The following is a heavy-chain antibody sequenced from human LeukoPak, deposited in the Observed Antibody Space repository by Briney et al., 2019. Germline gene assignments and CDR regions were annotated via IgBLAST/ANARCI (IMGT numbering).Heavy chain of an antibody. CDR1: GFTFSSYA. J-gene: IGHJ4*02. CDR3: AKNNGGSGYSAADY. Sequence: PSGGSLRLSCAASGFTFSSYAMTWVRHAPGKGPERVSSITAGGGTTYYAESVKGRFTISRDNSKTTLYVQMNSLRAEDTAVYFCAKNNGGSGYSAADYWGQGTLVIVSS. CDR2: ITAGGGTT. V-gene: IGHV3-23*01. D-gene: IGHD2-15*01.